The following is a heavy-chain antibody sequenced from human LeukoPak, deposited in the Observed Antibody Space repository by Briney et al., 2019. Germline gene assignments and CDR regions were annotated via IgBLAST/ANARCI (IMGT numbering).Heavy chain of an antibody. V-gene: IGHV3-74*01. D-gene: IGHD2-2*01. J-gene: IGHJ3*02. CDR3: ARPTSTTSNDGFDI. CDR1: GFTFSSYW. CDR2: INSDGSST. Sequence: PGGSLRLSCAASGFTFSSYWMHWVRQAPGKGLVWVSRINSDGSSTSYADSVKGRFTISRDNARNSLFLQMNSLRAEDTAIYYCARPTSTTSNDGFDIWGRGTMVTVSS.